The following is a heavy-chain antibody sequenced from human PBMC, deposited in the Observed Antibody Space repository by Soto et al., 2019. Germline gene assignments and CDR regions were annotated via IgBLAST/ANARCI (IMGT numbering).Heavy chain of an antibody. CDR2: ISSDGINK. Sequence: QVQLVESGGGAVQPGRSLRLSCAASGFTFSNNGIHWVRQAPGKGLEWVAVISSDGINKYYADSVKGRSTNSRDNSKNTLFLQMNSLRVEDTAVYYCAMVLYGGSSRFDYWCQGTLVTVSS. D-gene: IGHD2-15*01. V-gene: IGHV3-30*03. CDR3: AMVLYGGSSRFDY. J-gene: IGHJ4*02. CDR1: GFTFSNNG.